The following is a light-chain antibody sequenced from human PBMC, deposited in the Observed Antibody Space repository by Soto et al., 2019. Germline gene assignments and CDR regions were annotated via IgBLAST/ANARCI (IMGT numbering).Light chain of an antibody. V-gene: IGKV1-5*01. J-gene: IGKJ1*01. CDR1: QSISSW. Sequence: DFQMTQSPSTLSATAGDRVTIACRASQSISSWLAWYQHKPGKAPKLLIYDASSLENEVPSRFSGSGFGTEFTLTISSLQPDDSATYYCQQYGLQGTFGQGTKVDIK. CDR3: QQYGLQGT. CDR2: DAS.